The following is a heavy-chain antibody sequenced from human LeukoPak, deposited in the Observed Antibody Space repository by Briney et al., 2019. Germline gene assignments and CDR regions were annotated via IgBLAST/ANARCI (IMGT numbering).Heavy chain of an antibody. CDR3: ARGATVIRPFDY. D-gene: IGHD4-11*01. V-gene: IGHV4-59*01. J-gene: IGHJ4*02. CDR2: IYHSGST. CDR1: GDSISSYY. Sequence: SETLSLTCTVSGDSISSYYWGCIRQTPGKGLEWIGYIYHSGSTNYNPSLKSRVTISVDTSKNQFSLKLSSVTAADTAVYYCARGATVIRPFDYWGQGTLVTVSS.